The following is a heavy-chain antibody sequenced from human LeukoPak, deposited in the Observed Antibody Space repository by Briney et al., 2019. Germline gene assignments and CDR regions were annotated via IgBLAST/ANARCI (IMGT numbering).Heavy chain of an antibody. Sequence: TGGSLRLSCAASGFTFSSYGMHWVRQAPGKGLEWVAVISYDGSNKYYADSVKGRFTISRDNSKNTLYLQMNSLRAEDTAVYYCARGGYYDFWSGYHDAFDIWGQGTMVTVSS. CDR2: ISYDGSNK. CDR3: ARGGYYDFWSGYHDAFDI. V-gene: IGHV3-30*19. D-gene: IGHD3-3*01. J-gene: IGHJ3*02. CDR1: GFTFSSYG.